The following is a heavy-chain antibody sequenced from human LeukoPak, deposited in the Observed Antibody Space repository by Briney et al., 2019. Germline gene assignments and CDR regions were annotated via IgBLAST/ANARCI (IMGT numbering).Heavy chain of an antibody. CDR1: GFTFSSYG. J-gene: IGHJ4*02. Sequence: GGSLRLSCAASGFTFSSYGMSWVRQAPGKGLEWVSSISTSDGTTYFADSVKGRFTISRDNSKNTLYLQMNSLRAEDTALYYCAKDMRLLWFGELEYWGQGTLVTVSS. V-gene: IGHV3-23*01. D-gene: IGHD3-10*01. CDR3: AKDMRLLWFGELEY. CDR2: ISTSDGTT.